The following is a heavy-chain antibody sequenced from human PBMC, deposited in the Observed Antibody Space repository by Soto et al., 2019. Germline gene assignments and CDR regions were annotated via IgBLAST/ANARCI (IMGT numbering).Heavy chain of an antibody. CDR3: AKDAATPAGADY. Sequence: GSLRLSCAASGFTFSSYGMHWVRQAPGKGLEWVAVISYDGSNKYYADSVKGRFTISRDNSKNTLYLQMNSLRAEDTAVYYCAKDAATPAGADYWGQGTLVTVSS. J-gene: IGHJ4*02. CDR1: GFTFSSYG. D-gene: IGHD6-19*01. V-gene: IGHV3-30*18. CDR2: ISYDGSNK.